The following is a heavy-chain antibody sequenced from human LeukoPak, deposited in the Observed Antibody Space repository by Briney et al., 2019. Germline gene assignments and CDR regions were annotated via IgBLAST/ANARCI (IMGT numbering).Heavy chain of an antibody. CDR2: IFHTGGT. CDR1: GGSIKNYY. Sequence: SETLSLTCIVSGGSIKNYYWSWIRQPPGKGLEWIGYIFHTGGTTYNPSLKSRVTISVDMSKNQFSLRLYSVTAADTAVYYCARVGLGGYSGYDDFWGQGTLVTVSS. D-gene: IGHD5-12*01. V-gene: IGHV4-59*01. J-gene: IGHJ4*02. CDR3: ARVGLGGYSGYDDF.